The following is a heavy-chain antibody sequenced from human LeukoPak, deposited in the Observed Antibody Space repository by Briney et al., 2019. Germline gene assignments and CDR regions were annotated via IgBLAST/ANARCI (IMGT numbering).Heavy chain of an antibody. D-gene: IGHD3-3*01. CDR2: IYYTGST. Sequence: SQTLSLTCTVSGASISSGGYSWGWVRQHPGKGLEWIGCIYYTGSTYYNPSLERRLTISVATSNNQFSLKVTSVTAADTAVYFCARTITIFGALGYFDYWGQGTLVTVSS. CDR1: GASISSGGYS. V-gene: IGHV4-31*03. CDR3: ARTITIFGALGYFDY. J-gene: IGHJ4*02.